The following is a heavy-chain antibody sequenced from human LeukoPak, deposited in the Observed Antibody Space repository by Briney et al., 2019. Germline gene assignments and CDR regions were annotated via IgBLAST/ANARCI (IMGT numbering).Heavy chain of an antibody. D-gene: IGHD3-16*01. CDR3: AKDIGGRYYYGMDV. CDR1: GFIVSNYD. V-gene: IGHV3-13*01. J-gene: IGHJ6*02. Sequence: PGGSLRLSCAASGFIVSNYDVHWVRQRPGKGLEWVSTIGTGGDTYYADSVKGRFTISRESAMNSVYLQMSSLRGGDTADYYCAKDIGGRYYYGMDVWGQGTTVTVSS. CDR2: IGTGGDT.